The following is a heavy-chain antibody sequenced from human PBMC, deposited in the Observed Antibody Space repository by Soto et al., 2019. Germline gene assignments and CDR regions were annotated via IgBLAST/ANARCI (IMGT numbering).Heavy chain of an antibody. V-gene: IGHV1-18*04. J-gene: IGHJ6*02. Sequence: ALVKVSCKASGYTFTSYGISWVRRAPGQGLEWMGWISAYNGNTNYAQKLQGRVTMTTDTSTSTAYMELRSLRSDNTAVYYCARAATYYDFWSGYYKDYGMDVWGQGTTVTVSS. D-gene: IGHD3-3*01. CDR1: GYTFTSYG. CDR2: ISAYNGNT. CDR3: ARAATYYDFWSGYYKDYGMDV.